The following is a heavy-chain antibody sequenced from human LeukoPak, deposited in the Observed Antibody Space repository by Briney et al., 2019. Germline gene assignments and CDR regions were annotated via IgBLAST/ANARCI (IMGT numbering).Heavy chain of an antibody. J-gene: IGHJ4*02. CDR2: IYYSGST. CDR1: GGSISSSSYY. Sequence: KASETLSLTCTVSGGSISSSSYYWGWIRQPPGKGLEWIGSIYYSGSTYYNPSLKSRVTMSVDTSENQFSLKLSSVTAADTAVYYCAGHRSGWLQSSFDYWGQGTLVTVSS. CDR3: AGHRSGWLQSSFDY. V-gene: IGHV4-39*01. D-gene: IGHD5-24*01.